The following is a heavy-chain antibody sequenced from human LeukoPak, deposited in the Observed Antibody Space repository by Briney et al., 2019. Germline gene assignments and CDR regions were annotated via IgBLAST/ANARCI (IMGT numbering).Heavy chain of an antibody. CDR2: IIPIFGTA. D-gene: IGHD6-6*01. Sequence: SVKVSCKASGGTFSSYAISWVRQAPGQGLEWMGGIIPIFGTANYAQKFQGRVTITTDESTSTAYMELSSLRSEDTAVYYCARGIKAARPEYYFDYWGQGTLVTVSS. V-gene: IGHV1-69*05. CDR3: ARGIKAARPEYYFDY. CDR1: GGTFSSYA. J-gene: IGHJ4*02.